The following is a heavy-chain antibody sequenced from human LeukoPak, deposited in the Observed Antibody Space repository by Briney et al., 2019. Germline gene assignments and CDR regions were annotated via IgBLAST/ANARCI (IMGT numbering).Heavy chain of an antibody. Sequence: SETLSLTCTVSGGSISSSSYYWGWIRQPPGKGLEWIGSIYYSRSTYYNPSLKSRVTISVDTSKNQFSLKLSSVTAADTAVYYCARDSGRQGVDYWGQGTLVTVSS. CDR1: GGSISSSSYY. D-gene: IGHD6-19*01. CDR2: IYYSRST. CDR3: ARDSGRQGVDY. J-gene: IGHJ4*02. V-gene: IGHV4-39*07.